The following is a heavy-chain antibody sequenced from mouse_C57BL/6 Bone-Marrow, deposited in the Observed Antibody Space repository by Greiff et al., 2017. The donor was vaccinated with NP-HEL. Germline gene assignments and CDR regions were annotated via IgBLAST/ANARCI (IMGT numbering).Heavy chain of an antibody. J-gene: IGHJ3*01. Sequence: QVQLQQSGAELVKPGASVKISCKASGYEFSNYWMNWVKQRPGKGLEWIGQIYPGDGDTNYNGKFKDKATLTADKSSSTDYMQLGRLTSEDSAVYFCARGAYWGQGTLVTVCA. V-gene: IGHV1-80*01. CDR1: GYEFSNYW. CDR2: IYPGDGDT. CDR3: ARGAY.